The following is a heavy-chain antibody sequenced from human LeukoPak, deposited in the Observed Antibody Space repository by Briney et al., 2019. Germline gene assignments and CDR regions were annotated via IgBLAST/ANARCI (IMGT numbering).Heavy chain of an antibody. CDR2: INTNTGNP. V-gene: IGHV7-4-1*02. CDR1: GYTFSSYA. J-gene: IGHJ6*03. D-gene: IGHD2-2*01. Sequence: EASVKVSCKASGYTFSSYAMNWVRQAPGQGLEWMGWINTNTGNPTYAQGFTGRFVFSLDTSVSTAFLQISSLKAEDTAVYYCARAGMPFYYYYMDVWGKGTTVTVSS. CDR3: ARAGMPFYYYYMDV.